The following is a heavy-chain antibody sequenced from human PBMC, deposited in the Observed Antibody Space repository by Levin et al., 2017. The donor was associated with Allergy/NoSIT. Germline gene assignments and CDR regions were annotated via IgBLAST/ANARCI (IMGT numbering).Heavy chain of an antibody. CDR2: IKSKTDGGTT. Sequence: GGSLRLSCAASGFTFSNAWMSWVRQAPGKGLEWVGRIKSKTDGGTTDYAAPVKGRFTISRDDSKNTLYLQMNSLKTEDTAVYYCTTDLTGYSGYEIDYWGQGTLVTVSS. V-gene: IGHV3-15*01. D-gene: IGHD5-12*01. J-gene: IGHJ4*02. CDR1: GFTFSNAW. CDR3: TTDLTGYSGYEIDY.